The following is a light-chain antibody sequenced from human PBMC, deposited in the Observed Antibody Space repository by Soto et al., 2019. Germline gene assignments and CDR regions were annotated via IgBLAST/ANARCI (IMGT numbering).Light chain of an antibody. CDR3: QSYDRSLSGGV. CDR1: SSNIGAGYD. J-gene: IGLJ3*02. Sequence: QPVLTQPPSVSGAPGQRVTISCTGSSSNIGAGYDVQWYQQVPGTAPKLLISNSINRPSGVPDRFSGSRSDTSASLAITGIQADDEADYYCQSYDRSLSGGVFGGGTKLTVL. V-gene: IGLV1-40*01. CDR2: NSI.